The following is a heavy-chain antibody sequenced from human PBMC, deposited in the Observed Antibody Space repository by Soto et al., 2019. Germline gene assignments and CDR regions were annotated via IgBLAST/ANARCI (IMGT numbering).Heavy chain of an antibody. CDR3: ARAVLGTVTSYPDY. Sequence: SETLSLTCDVSGGSITSTNWWTWVRQPPGKGLEWIGEIHHSGSTNYNPSLKSRMIILVDKSKNQFSLKMSSVTAADMAVYYCARAVLGTVTSYPDYWGQGTLVTVSS. V-gene: IGHV4-4*02. CDR2: IHHSGST. D-gene: IGHD4-17*01. CDR1: GGSITSTNW. J-gene: IGHJ4*02.